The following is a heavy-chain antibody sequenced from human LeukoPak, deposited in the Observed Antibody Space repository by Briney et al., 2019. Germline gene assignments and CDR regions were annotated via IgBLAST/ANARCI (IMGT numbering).Heavy chain of an antibody. J-gene: IGHJ6*02. CDR2: ISWNSGSI. V-gene: IGHV3-9*01. CDR1: GFTFDDYA. D-gene: IGHD2-2*01. CDR3: GKAYCSSTSCALDV. Sequence: GGSLRLSCAASGFTFDDYAMHWVRRAPGKGLEWVSGISWNSGSIGYADSVKGRFTISRDNAKNSLYLQMNSLRAEDTALYYCGKAYCSSTSCALDVWGQGTTVTVSS.